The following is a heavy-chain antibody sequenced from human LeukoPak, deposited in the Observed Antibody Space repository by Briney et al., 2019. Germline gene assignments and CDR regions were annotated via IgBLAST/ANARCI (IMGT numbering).Heavy chain of an antibody. V-gene: IGHV4-59*08. Sequence: SETLSLTCTVSGGSISGYYWSWIRQPPGKGLEWIGYIYYSGSTNYNPSLKSRVTISVDTSKNQFSLKLSSVTAADTAVYYCARRGDYPNWFDPWGQGTLVTVSS. D-gene: IGHD4-17*01. CDR3: ARRGDYPNWFDP. CDR2: IYYSGST. CDR1: GGSISGYY. J-gene: IGHJ5*02.